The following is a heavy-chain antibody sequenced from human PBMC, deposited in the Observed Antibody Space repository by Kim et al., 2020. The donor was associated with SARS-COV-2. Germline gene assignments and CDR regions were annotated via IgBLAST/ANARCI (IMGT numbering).Heavy chain of an antibody. Sequence: SETLSLTCSVSGASIDTGTYYWSWIRQHPGKGLEWIGYVFYSGKTDYNPSLKSRVIISVDTSRNQFSLRLMSVTAADTAVYYCARDGRYFYDASGRYNSYYGRDVGGRGTAVSVSS. J-gene: IGHJ6*02. D-gene: IGHD3-22*01. V-gene: IGHV4-31*03. CDR1: GASIDTGTYY. CDR3: ARDGRYFYDASGRYNSYYGRDV. CDR2: VFYSGKT.